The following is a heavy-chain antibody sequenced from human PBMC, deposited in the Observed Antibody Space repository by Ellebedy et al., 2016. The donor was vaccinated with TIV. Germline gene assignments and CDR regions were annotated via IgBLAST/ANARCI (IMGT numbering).Heavy chain of an antibody. Sequence: SETLSLXXTVSGYSISSGYYWGWIRQPPGKGLEWIGSIYHSGSTYYNPSLKSRVTISVDTSKNQFSLKLSSVTAADTAVYYCARDATTVTTSPFQHWGQGTLVTVSS. D-gene: IGHD4-17*01. V-gene: IGHV4-38-2*02. CDR1: GYSISSGYY. CDR3: ARDATTVTTSPFQH. J-gene: IGHJ1*01. CDR2: IYHSGST.